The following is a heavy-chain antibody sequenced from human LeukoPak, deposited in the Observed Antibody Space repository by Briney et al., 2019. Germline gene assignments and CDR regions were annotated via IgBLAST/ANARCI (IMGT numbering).Heavy chain of an antibody. Sequence: GGSLRLSCAASGFTFSSYSVNWVRQAPGKGLEWVSSISSSSSYIYYADSVKGRFTISRDNAKNSLYLQMNGLRAEDTAVYYCARDAAQLRYFDWLLYGSYFDYWGQGTLVTVSS. CDR1: GFTFSSYS. V-gene: IGHV3-21*01. CDR3: ARDAAQLRYFDWLLYGSYFDY. CDR2: ISSSSSYI. J-gene: IGHJ4*02. D-gene: IGHD3-9*01.